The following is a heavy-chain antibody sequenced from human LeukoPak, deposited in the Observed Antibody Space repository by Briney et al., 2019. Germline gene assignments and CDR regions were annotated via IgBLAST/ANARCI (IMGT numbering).Heavy chain of an antibody. Sequence: SETLSLTCTVSGGSISSYYWSWIRQPPGKGLEWIGYIYYSGSTNYNPSLKSRVTISVDTSKNQFSLKLSSVTAADTAVYYCARPRYSSGWNWFDPWGQGTLVTVSS. D-gene: IGHD6-19*01. CDR1: GGSISSYY. CDR2: IYYSGST. J-gene: IGHJ5*02. CDR3: ARPRYSSGWNWFDP. V-gene: IGHV4-59*12.